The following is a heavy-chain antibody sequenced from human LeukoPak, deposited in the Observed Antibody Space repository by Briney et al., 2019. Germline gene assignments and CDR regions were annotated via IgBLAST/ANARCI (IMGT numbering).Heavy chain of an antibody. CDR1: GFTFSSSA. V-gene: IGHV3-64*01. CDR2: ISSNGGST. Sequence: PGGSLRLSCAASGFTFSSSAMHWVRQAPGKGLEYVSAISSNGGSTYYANSVKGRFTISRDNSKNTLYLQMGSLRAEDMAVYYCARGGLSECDYWGQGTLVTVSS. CDR3: ARGGLSECDY. D-gene: IGHD3-3*01. J-gene: IGHJ4*02.